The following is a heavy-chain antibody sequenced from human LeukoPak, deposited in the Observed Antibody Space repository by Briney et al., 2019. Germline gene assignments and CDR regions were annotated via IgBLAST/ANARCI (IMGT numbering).Heavy chain of an antibody. D-gene: IGHD5-12*01. CDR1: GGSISTYY. Sequence: SETLSLTCTVSGGSISTYYWNWVRQPAGKGLEWIGRMYTSGSTNYNPSLKSRVTMSVDKSKNQFSLKLSSVTAADTAVYYCARDQSAVAFDYWGQGTLVTVSS. V-gene: IGHV4-4*07. J-gene: IGHJ4*02. CDR3: ARDQSAVAFDY. CDR2: MYTSGST.